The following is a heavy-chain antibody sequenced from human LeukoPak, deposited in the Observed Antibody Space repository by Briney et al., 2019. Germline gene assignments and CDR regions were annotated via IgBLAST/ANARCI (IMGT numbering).Heavy chain of an antibody. J-gene: IGHJ3*02. CDR3: ATWGKGGDAFDI. Sequence: GGSLRLSCAASGFTFSSYSMNWVRQAPGKGLEWVSSISSSSSYIYYADSVKGRFTISRDNAKNSLYLQMNSLRAEDTAVYYCATWGKGGDAFDIRGQGTMVTVSS. CDR1: GFTFSSYS. D-gene: IGHD3-16*01. CDR2: ISSSSSYI. V-gene: IGHV3-21*01.